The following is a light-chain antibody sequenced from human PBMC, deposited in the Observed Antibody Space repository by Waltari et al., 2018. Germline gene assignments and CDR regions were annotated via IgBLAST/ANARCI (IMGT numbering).Light chain of an antibody. J-gene: IGKJ4*01. CDR2: WAS. Sequence: DIVMTQSPDSLALSLGARATISCKSRQSVLHASNNRNYLAWYQPRPGQSPKLLISWASTRQSGVPDRFSGSGSAADFTLTITSLQAEDVATYYCQQYYSTPLTFGGGTKVAIK. CDR1: QSVLHASNNRNY. V-gene: IGKV4-1*01. CDR3: QQYYSTPLT.